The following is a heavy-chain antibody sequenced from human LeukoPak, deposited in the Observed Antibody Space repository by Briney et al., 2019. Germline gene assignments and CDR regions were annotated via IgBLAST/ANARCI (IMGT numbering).Heavy chain of an antibody. V-gene: IGHV4-59*01. CDR1: GGSISSYY. J-gene: IGHJ4*02. CDR2: IYYSGST. D-gene: IGHD3-10*01. Sequence: PSETLSLTCTVSGGSISSYYWSWIRQPPGKGLEWVGDIYYSGSTNYNPSLKSRVTISVDTYKNQFSLKLSSVTAADTAVYYCERSDMVRGVIRIDYWGQGTLVTVSS. CDR3: ERSDMVRGVIRIDY.